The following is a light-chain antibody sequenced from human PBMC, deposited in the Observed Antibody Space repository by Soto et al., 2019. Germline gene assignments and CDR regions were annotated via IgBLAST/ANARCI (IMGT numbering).Light chain of an antibody. CDR1: QTISSW. CDR2: AAS. Sequence: IRMTQSPSSLSASTGDRVTITCRASQTISSWLAWYQQKPGKAPKLLIYAASNLQSGVPPRFSGSGSGTDFTLTISSLHPEDFATYYCQQSYSIPWTFGQGTKVDIK. V-gene: IGKV1-39*01. J-gene: IGKJ1*01. CDR3: QQSYSIPWT.